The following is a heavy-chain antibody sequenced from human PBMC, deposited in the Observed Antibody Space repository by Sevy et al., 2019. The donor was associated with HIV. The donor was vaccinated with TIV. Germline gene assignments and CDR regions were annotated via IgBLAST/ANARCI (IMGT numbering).Heavy chain of an antibody. CDR1: GYTFTNYY. CDR2: IDPRVGGT. J-gene: IGHJ4*02. D-gene: IGHD3-16*01. CDR3: VREAGGVDHHANDY. V-gene: IGHV1-46*01. Sequence: ASVKVSCKASGYTFTNYYLHFVRQAPGQGLEWMGIIDPRVGGTTYRQKFQGRVTMTRDTSTRTMYLNLSSLTSEDTAVYYCVREAGGVDHHANDYWGQGSLVTVSS.